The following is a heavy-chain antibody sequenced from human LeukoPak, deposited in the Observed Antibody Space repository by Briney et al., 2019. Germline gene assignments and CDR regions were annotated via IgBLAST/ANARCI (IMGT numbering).Heavy chain of an antibody. CDR1: GFGFSDSP. J-gene: IGHJ4*02. CDR3: TRQRPQTGTFDY. V-gene: IGHV3-73*01. D-gene: IGHD3-9*01. CDR2: VRDRANSYAT. Sequence: GGSLKLSCAASGFGFSDSPMHWVRQASGKGLEWVGRVRDRANSYATGYAASVEGRFTISRDDSENTAYLQMNSLIIEDTAVYYCTRQRPQTGTFDYWGQGVLVTVSS.